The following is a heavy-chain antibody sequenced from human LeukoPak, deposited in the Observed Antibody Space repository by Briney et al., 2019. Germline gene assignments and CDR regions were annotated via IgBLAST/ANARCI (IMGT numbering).Heavy chain of an antibody. CDR2: IWYDGSNK. D-gene: IGHD5-18*01. Sequence: GGSLRLSCAASGFTFSSYGMHWVRQAPGKGLEWVAVIWYDGSNKYYADSVKGRFTISRDNSKNTLYLQMNSLRAEDTAVYYCARVRGYSYQYYFDYWGQGTLVTVSS. J-gene: IGHJ4*02. V-gene: IGHV3-33*01. CDR3: ARVRGYSYQYYFDY. CDR1: GFTFSSYG.